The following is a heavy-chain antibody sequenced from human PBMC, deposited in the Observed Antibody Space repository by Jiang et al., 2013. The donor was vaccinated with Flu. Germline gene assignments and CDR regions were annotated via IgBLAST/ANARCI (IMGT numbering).Heavy chain of an antibody. CDR2: IYYSGST. D-gene: IGHD6-13*01. J-gene: IGHJ6*02. CDR1: GGSISSYY. Sequence: KPSETLSLTCTVSGGSISSYYWSWIRQPPGKGLEWIGYIYYSGSTNYNPSLKSRVTISVDTSKNQFSLKLSSVTAADTAVYYCARVNLSSWFRGAVGLGDSYYGMDVWGQGTTVTVSS. V-gene: IGHV4-59*01. CDR3: ARVNLSSWFRGAVGLGDSYYGMDV.